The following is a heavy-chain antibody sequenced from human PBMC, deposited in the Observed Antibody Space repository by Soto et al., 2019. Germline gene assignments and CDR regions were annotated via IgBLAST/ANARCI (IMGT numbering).Heavy chain of an antibody. CDR2: IYNTGGT. V-gene: IGHV4-39*01. D-gene: IGHD3-22*01. CDR3: ARRHYHDSGGP. J-gene: IGHJ5*02. CDR1: GGSINNNLYY. Sequence: QMQLQESGPGLVKPSETLSLTCTVSGGSINNNLYYWGWIRQPPGKGLEWIGSIYNTGGTFYSPSFKSRVTILIDTSKNQFSLKLSSVTAADTAMYHCARRHYHDSGGPWGQGTLVTVSS.